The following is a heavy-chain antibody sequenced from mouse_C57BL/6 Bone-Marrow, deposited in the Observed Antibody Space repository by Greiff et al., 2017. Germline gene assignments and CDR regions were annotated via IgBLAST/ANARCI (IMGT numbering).Heavy chain of an antibody. CDR2: IYPRDGST. D-gene: IGHD1-1*01. Sequence: QVQLQQSGPELVKPGASVKLSCKASGYTFTSYDINWVKQRPGQGLEWIGWIYPRDGSTKYNEKFKGKATLTVDTSSSTAYMELHSLTSEDAAVYFCAREDYYGSGGYFDYWGQGTTLTVSS. V-gene: IGHV1-85*01. J-gene: IGHJ2*01. CDR3: AREDYYGSGGYFDY. CDR1: GYTFTSYD.